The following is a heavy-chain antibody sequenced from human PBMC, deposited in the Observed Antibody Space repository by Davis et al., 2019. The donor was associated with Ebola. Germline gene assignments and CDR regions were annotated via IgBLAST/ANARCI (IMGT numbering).Heavy chain of an antibody. CDR2: INHSGST. CDR3: ARGVIGNWVDP. D-gene: IGHD3-16*01. V-gene: IGHV4-61*01. Sequence: MPSETLSLTCTVSGGSVSSGSYYWSWIRQPPGKGLEWIGEINHSGSTNYNPSLKSRVTISVDRSKNQFSLKLSSVTAADTAVYYCARGVIGNWVDPWGQGTLVTVSS. CDR1: GGSVSSGSYY. J-gene: IGHJ5*02.